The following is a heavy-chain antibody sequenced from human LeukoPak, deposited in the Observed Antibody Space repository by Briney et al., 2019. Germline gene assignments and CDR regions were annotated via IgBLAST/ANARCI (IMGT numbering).Heavy chain of an antibody. CDR2: IYHSGIT. Sequence: SETLSLTCTVSGGSISSSSYYWGWIRQPPGEGLEWLACIYHSGITYYNQSLKSRVTISVDTSKNQFSLKLSSVTAADTAVYYCARHLPTYNWFDPWGQGTLVTVSS. J-gene: IGHJ5*02. V-gene: IGHV4-39*01. CDR3: ARHLPTYNWFDP. CDR1: GGSISSSSYY.